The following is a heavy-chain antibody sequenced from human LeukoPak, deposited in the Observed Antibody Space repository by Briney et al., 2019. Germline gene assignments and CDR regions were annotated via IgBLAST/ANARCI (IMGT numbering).Heavy chain of an antibody. J-gene: IGHJ4*02. V-gene: IGHV3-48*03. Sequence: GGSLRLSCAASGFTFSSYEMNWVRPAPGKGLEWVSYISSSGSTIYYADSVKGRFTISRDNAKNSLYLQMNSLRAEDTAVYYCARSAILTGYQWVPFDYWGQGTLVTVSS. CDR1: GFTFSSYE. CDR3: ARSAILTGYQWVPFDY. D-gene: IGHD3-9*01. CDR2: ISSSGSTI.